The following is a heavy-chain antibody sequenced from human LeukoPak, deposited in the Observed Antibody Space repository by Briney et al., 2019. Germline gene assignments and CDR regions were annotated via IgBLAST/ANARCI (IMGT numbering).Heavy chain of an antibody. CDR3: ARDSRPYYYDSSGYYGAFDI. Sequence: SVKVSCKASGGTFSSYAISWVRQAPGQGLDWMGGIIPIFGTANYAQKFQGRVTITTDESTSTAYMELSSLRSEDTAVYYCARDSRPYYYDSSGYYGAFDIWGQGTMVTVSS. CDR2: IIPIFGTA. D-gene: IGHD3-22*01. V-gene: IGHV1-69*05. CDR1: GGTFSSYA. J-gene: IGHJ3*02.